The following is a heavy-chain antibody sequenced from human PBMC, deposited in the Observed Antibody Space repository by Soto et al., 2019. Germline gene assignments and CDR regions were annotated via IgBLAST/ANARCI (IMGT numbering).Heavy chain of an antibody. V-gene: IGHV3-48*02. J-gene: IGHJ6*02. CDR2: ISSSSSTI. Sequence: GGSLRLSCAASGFTFSSYSMNWVRQAPGKGLEWVSYISSSSSTIYYADSVKGRFTISRDNAKNSLYLQMNSLRDEDTAVYYFARESDVLLWFGDPAEGMDVWGQGTTVTVSS. D-gene: IGHD3-10*01. CDR3: ARESDVLLWFGDPAEGMDV. CDR1: GFTFSSYS.